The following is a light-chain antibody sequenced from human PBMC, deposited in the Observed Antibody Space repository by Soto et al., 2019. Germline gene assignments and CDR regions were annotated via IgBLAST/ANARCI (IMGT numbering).Light chain of an antibody. CDR1: QSIGSW. CDR2: KAS. V-gene: IGKV1-5*03. CDR3: QQYDTYSP. J-gene: IGKJ4*02. Sequence: MQLAQSPATLSVSVGDRVTITCRASQSIGSWLAGYQLKPGKAPKLLIYKASSIGSGVPSRFSGSESGTELPLTINSLHPDDLATYYCQQYDTYSPFGGGTKVEIK.